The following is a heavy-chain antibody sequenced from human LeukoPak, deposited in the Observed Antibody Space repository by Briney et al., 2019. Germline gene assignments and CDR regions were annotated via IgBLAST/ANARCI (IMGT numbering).Heavy chain of an antibody. J-gene: IGHJ6*03. D-gene: IGHD1-1*01. CDR2: INHSGST. Sequence: SETLSLTCAVYGGSFSGYYWSWIRQPPGKGLEWIGEINHSGSTNYNPSLKSRVTISVDTSKNQFSLKLSSVTAADTAVYYCARGSDPNSYYYYMDVWGKGTTVTVSS. V-gene: IGHV4-34*01. CDR1: GGSFSGYY. CDR3: ARGSDPNSYYYYMDV.